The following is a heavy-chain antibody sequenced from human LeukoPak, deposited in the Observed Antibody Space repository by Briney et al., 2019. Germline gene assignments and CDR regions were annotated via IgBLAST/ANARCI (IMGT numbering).Heavy chain of an antibody. D-gene: IGHD6-19*01. CDR2: INNNGART. J-gene: IGHJ4*02. Sequence: PGGSLRLSCSASGFTFSSFAMHWVRQAPGKGLEHVSAINNNGARTYYADSVKGRFSISRDNSKNTVYLQMSSLRPEDTAVYYCVKGGAYSSDWYNYWGQGTLVTVSS. V-gene: IGHV3-64D*06. CDR3: VKGGAYSSDWYNY. CDR1: GFTFSSFA.